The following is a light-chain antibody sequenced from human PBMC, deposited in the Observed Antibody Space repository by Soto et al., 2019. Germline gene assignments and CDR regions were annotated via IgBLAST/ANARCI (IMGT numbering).Light chain of an antibody. Sequence: DIQMAQSPSSLSASVGDRVTITCRASQDISTYLAWFQQKPGEAPKSLIYSASTLHSGVPPKFSGSGSGTDFTLTISNLQPEDFATYFCQQYKDYPWTFGQGTKVDIK. CDR2: SAS. CDR3: QQYKDYPWT. CDR1: QDISTY. V-gene: IGKV1-16*02. J-gene: IGKJ1*01.